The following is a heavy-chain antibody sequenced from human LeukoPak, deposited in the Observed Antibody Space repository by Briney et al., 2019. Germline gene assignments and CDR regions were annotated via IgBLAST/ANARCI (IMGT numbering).Heavy chain of an antibody. V-gene: IGHV3-23*01. CDR1: GFTFSNYA. D-gene: IGHD6-13*01. J-gene: IGHJ5*01. Sequence: GGSLRLSCAAYGFTFSNYAMNWVRQAPGKGPEWVSAISSSGGRTFYAASVEGRFTVSRDNSKSTLYLQMSSLRAEDTAVYSCAKVLSQGYPNSWANWFDSWGQGALVTVSS. CDR3: AKVLSQGYPNSWANWFDS. CDR2: ISSSGGRT.